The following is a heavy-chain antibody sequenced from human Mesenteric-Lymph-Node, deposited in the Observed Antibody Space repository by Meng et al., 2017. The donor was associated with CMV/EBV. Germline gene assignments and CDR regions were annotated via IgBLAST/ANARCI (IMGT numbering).Heavy chain of an antibody. Sequence: YTFISHYIHWVRQAPGQGLEWMGIINPSGGTTTYAQKFQDRVTMTRDTSTSTAYMELSSLRSEDTAVYYCARDPIDLAAFGHNWFDPWGQGTLVTVSS. J-gene: IGHJ5*02. D-gene: IGHD6-13*01. CDR2: INPSGGTT. CDR1: YTFISHY. V-gene: IGHV1-46*01. CDR3: ARDPIDLAAFGHNWFDP.